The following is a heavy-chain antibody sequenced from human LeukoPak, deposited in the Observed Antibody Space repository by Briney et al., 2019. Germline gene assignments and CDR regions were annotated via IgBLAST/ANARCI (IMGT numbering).Heavy chain of an antibody. CDR1: GFSLSTSGVG. Sequence: SGPTLVKPTQTLTLTCTFSGFSLSTSGVGVGWIRQPPGKALEWLALIYWDDDKRYSPSLKSRLTITKDTSKNQVVLTMTNMDPVDTATYYCAHRRKYSSSWYYFDYWDQGTLVTVSS. CDR2: IYWDDDK. CDR3: AHRRKYSSSWYYFDY. V-gene: IGHV2-5*02. D-gene: IGHD6-13*01. J-gene: IGHJ4*02.